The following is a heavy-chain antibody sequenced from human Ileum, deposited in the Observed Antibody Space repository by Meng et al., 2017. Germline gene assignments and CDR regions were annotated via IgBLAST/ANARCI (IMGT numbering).Heavy chain of an antibody. CDR1: GYTFRNYP. Sequence: QVQLVQSGAEVKKVGASVKVSCTACGYTFRNYPLHWVRQAPGQRPEWMGWINAGNGNIKISQKFQGRTTITSDTSATAYMELSSLRSEDTAVYFCARENDNWNYFDYWGQGSLVTVSS. CDR3: ARENDNWNYFDY. J-gene: IGHJ4*02. CDR2: INAGNGNI. D-gene: IGHD1-1*01. V-gene: IGHV1-3*01.